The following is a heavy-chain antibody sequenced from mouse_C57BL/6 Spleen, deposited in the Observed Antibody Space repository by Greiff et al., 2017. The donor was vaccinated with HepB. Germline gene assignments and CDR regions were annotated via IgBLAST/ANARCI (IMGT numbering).Heavy chain of an antibody. CDR3: ARSSYDGYSSFGY. CDR1: GYTFTSYT. V-gene: IGHV1-4*01. D-gene: IGHD2-3*01. J-gene: IGHJ3*01. CDR2: INPSSGYT. Sequence: VQLQQSGAELARPGASVKMSCKASGYTFTSYTMHWVKQRPGQGLEWIGYINPSSGYTKYNQKFKDKATLTADKSSSTAYMQLSSLTSEDSAVYYCARSSYDGYSSFGYWGQGTLVTVSA.